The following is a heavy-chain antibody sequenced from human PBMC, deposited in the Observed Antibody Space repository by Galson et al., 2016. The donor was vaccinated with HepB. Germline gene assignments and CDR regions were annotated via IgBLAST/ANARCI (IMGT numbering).Heavy chain of an antibody. CDR3: AKDHDSSGWPTFDC. Sequence: SLRLSCAASGFTFRNYGMTWVRQAPGKGLQWVAAISRSGGSAYHADSVMGRFSISRDNSKNTLYLQMNSLRAADTAVYYCAKDHDSSGWPTFDCWGQGTLVTVSS. CDR1: GFTFRNYG. J-gene: IGHJ4*02. D-gene: IGHD3-22*01. CDR2: ISRSGGSA. V-gene: IGHV3-23*01.